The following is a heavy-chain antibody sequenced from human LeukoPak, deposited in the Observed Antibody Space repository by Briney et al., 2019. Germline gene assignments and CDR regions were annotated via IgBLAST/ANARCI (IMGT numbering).Heavy chain of an antibody. J-gene: IGHJ6*02. CDR2: MNPNSGNT. V-gene: IGHV1-8*01. CDR1: GYTFTSYD. Sequence: ASVKVSCKASGYTFTSYDINWVRQAPGQGLEWMGWMNPNSGNTGYAQKFQGRVTMTRNTSISTAYMELSSLRSEDTAVYYCARVWWGYGDLRIGSYYYYGMDVWGQGTTVTVSS. CDR3: ARVWWGYGDLRIGSYYYYGMDV. D-gene: IGHD4-17*01.